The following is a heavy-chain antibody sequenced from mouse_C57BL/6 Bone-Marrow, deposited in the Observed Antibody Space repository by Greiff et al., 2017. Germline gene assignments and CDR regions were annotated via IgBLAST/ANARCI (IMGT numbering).Heavy chain of an antibody. D-gene: IGHD2-4*01. CDR3: AKHLYDYDGGYAMDY. CDR2: IWGGGST. Sequence: VKVVESGPGLVAPSQSLSITFTVSGFSLTSYGVDWVRQPPGKGLEWLGVIWGGGSTNYNSALMSRLSISKDNSKSQVFLKMNSLQTDDTAMYYCAKHLYDYDGGYAMDYWGQGTSVTVSS. V-gene: IGHV2-9*01. CDR1: GFSLTSYG. J-gene: IGHJ4*01.